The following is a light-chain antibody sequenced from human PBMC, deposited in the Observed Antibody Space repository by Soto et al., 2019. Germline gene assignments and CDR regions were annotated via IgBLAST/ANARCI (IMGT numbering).Light chain of an antibody. CDR2: EVS. CDR3: SSYTISSTRYV. J-gene: IGLJ1*01. Sequence: QSALTQPASVSGSPGQSITISCTGISSDVGGYNYVSWYQQHPGKAPKLMIYEVSNRPSGVSNRFSGSKSGNTASLTISCLQAEDEAAYYCSSYTISSTRYVFGTGTKLTGL. V-gene: IGLV2-14*01. CDR1: SSDVGGYNY.